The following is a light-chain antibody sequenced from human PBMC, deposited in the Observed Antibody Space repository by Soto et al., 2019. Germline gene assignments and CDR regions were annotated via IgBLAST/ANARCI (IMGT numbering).Light chain of an antibody. Sequence: QSALTQPASVSGSPGQSIAISCTGSNGVVGGYKYVSWYQQHPGKAPKLLIFGVSNRPSGVSNRFSGSKSGNTASLTISGLQAEDEADYYCSSYKGSSTVFGGGTKLTVL. CDR3: SSYKGSSTV. CDR2: GVS. J-gene: IGLJ3*02. V-gene: IGLV2-14*03. CDR1: NGVVGGYKY.